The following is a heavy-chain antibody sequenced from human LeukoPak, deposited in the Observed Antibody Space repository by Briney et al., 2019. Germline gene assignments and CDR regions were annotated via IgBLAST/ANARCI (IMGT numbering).Heavy chain of an antibody. Sequence: GGSLRLSCAASGFTFSNAWMSWVRQAPGKGLEWVGRTKSKTDGGTTDYAAPVKGRFTISRDDSKNTLYLQMNSLKTEDTAVYYCTTGGSSWYWYYYYYMDVWGKGTTVTVSS. D-gene: IGHD6-13*01. CDR1: GFTFSNAW. CDR2: TKSKTDGGTT. CDR3: TTGGSSWYWYYYYYMDV. J-gene: IGHJ6*03. V-gene: IGHV3-15*01.